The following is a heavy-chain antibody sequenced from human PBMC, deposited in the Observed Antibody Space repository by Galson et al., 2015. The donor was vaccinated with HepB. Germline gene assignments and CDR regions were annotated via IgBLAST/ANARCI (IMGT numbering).Heavy chain of an antibody. CDR1: GYTCTSCG. Sequence: SVKVSCKASGYTCTSCGFSWVRQAPGQGLEWMGGITVYNGNTNYAQKLQGRVTLTTDTSTNTVYMELRSLRSDDTAMYYCATYYDSTGYYGFDYWGQGTLVTVSS. CDR2: ITVYNGNT. J-gene: IGHJ4*02. CDR3: ATYYDSTGYYGFDY. V-gene: IGHV1-18*01. D-gene: IGHD3-22*01.